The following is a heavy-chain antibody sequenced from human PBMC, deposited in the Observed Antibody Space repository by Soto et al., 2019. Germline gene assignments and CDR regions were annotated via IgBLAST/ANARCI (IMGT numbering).Heavy chain of an antibody. CDR3: ARDPRYSGSYPGDY. D-gene: IGHD1-26*01. CDR2: IWYDGSNK. CDR1: GFTFSSYG. V-gene: IGHV3-33*01. J-gene: IGHJ4*02. Sequence: PGGSLRLSCAASGFTFSSYGMHWVSQAQGKGLEWVAVIWYDGSNKYYADSVKGRFTISRDNSKNTLYLQMNSLRAEDTAVYYCARDPRYSGSYPGDYWGQGTLVTVSS.